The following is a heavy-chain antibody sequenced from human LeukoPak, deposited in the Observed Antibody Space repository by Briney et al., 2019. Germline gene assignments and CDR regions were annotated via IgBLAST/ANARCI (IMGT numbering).Heavy chain of an antibody. CDR2: IIPIFGTA. CDR3: ARDFGVVIGIEFDP. V-gene: IGHV1-69*01. D-gene: IGHD3-3*01. J-gene: IGHJ5*02. CDR1: GGTFSSYA. Sequence: GSSVKVSCKASGGTFSSYAISWVRQAPGQGLEWTGGIIPIFGTANYAQKFQGRVTITADESTSTAYMELSSLRSEDTAVYYCARDFGVVIGIEFDPWGQGTLVTVSS.